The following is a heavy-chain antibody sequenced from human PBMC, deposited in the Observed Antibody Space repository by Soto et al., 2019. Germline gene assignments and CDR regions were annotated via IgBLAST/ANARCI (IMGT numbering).Heavy chain of an antibody. J-gene: IGHJ6*02. CDR3: ARAGILANFYFYYGMDV. Sequence: SETLSLSCAVSGDSISSSNWWSWVRQPPGKGLEWIGQIYHTGSTKYNPSLKSRVTISVDKSKNQFSLKMSSVTAADTAVFYCARAGILANFYFYYGMDVWGQGTSVT. CDR1: GDSISSSNW. D-gene: IGHD5-12*01. CDR2: IYHTGST. V-gene: IGHV4-4*02.